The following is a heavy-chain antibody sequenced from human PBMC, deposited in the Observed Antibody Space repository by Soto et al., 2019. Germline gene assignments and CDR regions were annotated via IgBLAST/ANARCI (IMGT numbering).Heavy chain of an antibody. Sequence: QVQLVESGGGVVQPGRSLRLSCAASGFTFSSYGMHWVRQAPGKGLEWVAVISYDGSNKYYADSVKGRFTISRDNSKNTLYLQMNSLRAEDTAVYYCAKAGGSSSFTTFDYWGQGTLVTVSS. CDR2: ISYDGSNK. D-gene: IGHD6-6*01. CDR1: GFTFSSYG. J-gene: IGHJ4*02. CDR3: AKAGGSSSFTTFDY. V-gene: IGHV3-30*18.